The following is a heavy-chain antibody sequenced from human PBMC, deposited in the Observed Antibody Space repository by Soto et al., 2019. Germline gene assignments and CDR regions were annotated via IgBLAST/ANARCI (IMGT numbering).Heavy chain of an antibody. CDR2: IYYSGST. J-gene: IGHJ5*02. V-gene: IGHV4-30-4*01. Sequence: QVQLQESGPGLVKPSQTLSLTCTVSGGSISSGDYYWSWIRQPPGKGLEWIGYIYYSGSTYYNPSLKSRVTISVDTSKNQFSLKLSSVTAADTAVYYCARGGEDIVVVPAATPDNWFDPCGQGTLVTVSS. CDR1: GGSISSGDYY. CDR3: ARGGEDIVVVPAATPDNWFDP. D-gene: IGHD2-2*01.